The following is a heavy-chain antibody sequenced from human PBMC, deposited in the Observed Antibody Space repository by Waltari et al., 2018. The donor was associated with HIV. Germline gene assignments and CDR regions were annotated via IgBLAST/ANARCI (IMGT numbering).Heavy chain of an antibody. Sequence: QVQLQQWGAGLLKPSETLSLTCAVYGGSFSGYYWSWIRQPPGKGLAWIGEINHSGSTNYNPSLKSRVTISVDTSKNQFSLKLSSVTAADTAVYYCARQFYYGSGPWGWFDPWGQGTLVTVSS. CDR1: GGSFSGYY. J-gene: IGHJ5*02. CDR3: ARQFYYGSGPWGWFDP. V-gene: IGHV4-34*01. D-gene: IGHD3-10*01. CDR2: INHSGST.